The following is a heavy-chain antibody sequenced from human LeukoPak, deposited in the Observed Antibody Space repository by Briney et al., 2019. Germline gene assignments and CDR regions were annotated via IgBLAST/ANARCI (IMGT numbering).Heavy chain of an antibody. V-gene: IGHV3-53*01. J-gene: IGHJ4*02. Sequence: GGSLRLSCAASGFTASSNYMSWVRQAPGKGLEWVSVIYSGGSTYYADSVKGRFTISRDNSKNTLYLQMNSLRPEDTAVYYCARRYTSSWYSSGYFDYWGQGTLVTVSS. CDR2: IYSGGST. CDR1: GFTASSNY. D-gene: IGHD6-13*01. CDR3: ARRYTSSWYSSGYFDY.